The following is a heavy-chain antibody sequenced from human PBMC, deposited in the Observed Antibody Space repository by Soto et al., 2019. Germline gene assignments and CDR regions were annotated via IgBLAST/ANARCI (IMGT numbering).Heavy chain of an antibody. J-gene: IGHJ1*01. CDR3: TKDQASAGTISRYIQF. D-gene: IGHD6-13*01. Sequence: PGGSLRLSCAASGFTFGSYALSWVRQAPGKGLEWVSGISGGGGTTYYADSVKGRFTISRDNSKNTLFLQVNSLRAEDTAVYYCTKDQASAGTISRYIQFWGQGTLVTVSS. CDR2: ISGGGGTT. CDR1: GFTFGSYA. V-gene: IGHV3-23*01.